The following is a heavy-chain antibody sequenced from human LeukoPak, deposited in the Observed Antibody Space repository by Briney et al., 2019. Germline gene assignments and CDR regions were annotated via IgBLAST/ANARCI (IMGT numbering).Heavy chain of an antibody. V-gene: IGHV4-59*08. Sequence: NTSETLSLTCTVSGVSITNYYWSWIRQPPGKGLEWIGNMYYSGSTNCNPSLKSRLPISVDTSKNQFSMRLTSVTAADTAVYYCARHQSVAEWGQGTLVAVSS. CDR2: MYYSGST. J-gene: IGHJ4*02. CDR3: ARHQSVAE. CDR1: GVSITNYY. D-gene: IGHD6-19*01.